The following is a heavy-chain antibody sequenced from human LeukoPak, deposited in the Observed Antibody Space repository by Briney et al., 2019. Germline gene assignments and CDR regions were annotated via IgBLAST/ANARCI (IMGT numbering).Heavy chain of an antibody. CDR3: ARVHHYFDIAFDY. V-gene: IGHV1-46*01. CDR1: GYTFSNYY. Sequence: ASVKVSCKASGYTFSNYYIHWVRQAPGQGLELMGIINPSGGSTTYAQKFQGRVTMTRDMSTSTVYMELISLRSEDTAVYYCARVHHYFDIAFDYWGQGTLVTVSS. D-gene: IGHD3-22*01. CDR2: INPSGGST. J-gene: IGHJ4*02.